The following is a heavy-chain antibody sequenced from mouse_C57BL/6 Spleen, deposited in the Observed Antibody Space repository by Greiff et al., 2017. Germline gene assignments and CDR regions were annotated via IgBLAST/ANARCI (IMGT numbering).Heavy chain of an antibody. CDR3: ARGLRQDYFDY. D-gene: IGHD2-2*01. J-gene: IGHJ2*01. V-gene: IGHV1-52*01. Sequence: QVQLKQPGAELVRPGSSVKLSCKASGYTFTSYWMHWVKQRPIQGLEWIGNIDPSDSETHYNQKFKDKATLTVDKSSSTAYMQLSSLTSEDSAVYYCARGLRQDYFDYWGQGTTLTVSS. CDR2: IDPSDSET. CDR1: GYTFTSYW.